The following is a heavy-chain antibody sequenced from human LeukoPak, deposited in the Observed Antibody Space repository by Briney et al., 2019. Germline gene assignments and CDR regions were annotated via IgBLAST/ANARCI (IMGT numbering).Heavy chain of an antibody. CDR2: INHSGST. CDR1: GGSFSGYY. D-gene: IGHD3-10*01. CDR3: ARRRARGFGESLLFDY. Sequence: SETLSLTCAVYGGSFSGYYWSWIRQPPGKGLEWIGEINHSGSTNYNPSLKSRVTISVDTSKNQFSLKLSSVTAADTAVYYCARRRARGFGESLLFDYWGQGTLVTVSS. V-gene: IGHV4-34*01. J-gene: IGHJ4*02.